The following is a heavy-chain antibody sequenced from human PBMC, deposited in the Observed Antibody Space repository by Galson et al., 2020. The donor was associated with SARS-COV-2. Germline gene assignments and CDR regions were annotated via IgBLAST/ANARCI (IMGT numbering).Heavy chain of an antibody. CDR3: ARDFAHSSSWYYFDY. CDR1: GGSISSSNW. J-gene: IGHJ4*02. CDR2: IYHSGST. V-gene: IGHV4-4*02. D-gene: IGHD6-13*01. Sequence: SETLSLTCAVSGGSISSSNWWSWVRQPPGKGLEWIGEIYHSGSTNYNPSLKSRVTISVDKSKNQFSLKLSSVTAADTAVYYCARDFAHSSSWYYFDYWGQGTLVTVSS.